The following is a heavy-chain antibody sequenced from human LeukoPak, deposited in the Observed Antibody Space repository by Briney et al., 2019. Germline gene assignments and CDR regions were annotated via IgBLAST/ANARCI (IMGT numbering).Heavy chain of an antibody. CDR1: GFTFSSYS. CDR2: ISSSSSYI. CDR3: AKGYSPRGAFDI. J-gene: IGHJ3*02. Sequence: GGSLRLSCAASGFTFSSYSMNWVRQAPGKGLEWVSSISSSSSYIYYADSVKGRFTISRDNAKNSLYLQMNSLRTEDTALYYCAKGYSPRGAFDIWGQGTMVTVSS. V-gene: IGHV3-21*04. D-gene: IGHD4-4*01.